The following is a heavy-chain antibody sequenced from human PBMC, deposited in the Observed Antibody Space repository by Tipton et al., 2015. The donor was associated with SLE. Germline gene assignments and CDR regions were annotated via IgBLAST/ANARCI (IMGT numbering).Heavy chain of an antibody. D-gene: IGHD6-13*01. Sequence: QLVQSGAEVKKPGASVKVSCKASGYTFTSYHMDWVRQAPGQGLEWMGRLDPSGGSTYYAQNFQGRVTMTRDTSASTVYMELSGLKYEDTAVYYCARVADSYDYWGQGTLVTVSP. V-gene: IGHV1-46*01. J-gene: IGHJ4*02. CDR1: GYTFTSYH. CDR2: LDPSGGST. CDR3: ARVADSYDY.